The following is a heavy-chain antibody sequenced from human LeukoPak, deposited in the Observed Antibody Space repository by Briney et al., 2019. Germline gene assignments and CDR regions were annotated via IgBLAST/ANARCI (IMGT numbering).Heavy chain of an antibody. CDR1: GFTFSIYW. CDR3: ARGPTYYYDSSGYYYGRYFDY. CDR2: INHSGST. D-gene: IGHD3-22*01. V-gene: IGHV4-34*01. J-gene: IGHJ4*02. Sequence: GSLRLSCAASGFTFSIYWMSWIRQPPGKGLEWIGEINHSGSTNYNPSLKSRVTISVDTSKNQFSLKLSSVTAADTAVYYCARGPTYYYDSSGYYYGRYFDYWGQGTLVTVSS.